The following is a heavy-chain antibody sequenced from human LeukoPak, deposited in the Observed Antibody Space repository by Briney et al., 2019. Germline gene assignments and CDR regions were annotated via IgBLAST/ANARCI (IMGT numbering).Heavy chain of an antibody. CDR3: ARGRTGYYDSK. CDR1: GGSISSSSYY. D-gene: IGHD3-22*01. V-gene: IGHV4-39*07. Sequence: SETLPLTCTVSGGSISSSSYYWGWIRQPPGKGLEWIGNIYYSGSTYYNPSLKSRVTISVDTSKNQFSLKLSSVTAADTAVYYCARGRTGYYDSKWGQGTLVTVSS. J-gene: IGHJ4*02. CDR2: IYYSGST.